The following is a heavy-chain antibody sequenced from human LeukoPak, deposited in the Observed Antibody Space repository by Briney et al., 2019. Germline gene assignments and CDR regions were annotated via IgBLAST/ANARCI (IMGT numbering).Heavy chain of an antibody. CDR2: IYTSGST. V-gene: IGHV4-4*07. Sequence: SETLSLTCTVSGGSISSYYWSWIRQPAGKGLEWIGRIYTSGSTNYNPSLKSRVTISVDKSKNQFSLKLSSVTAADTAVYYCARGSRDGYNCVNFDYWGQGTLVTVSS. J-gene: IGHJ4*02. D-gene: IGHD5-24*01. CDR1: GGSISSYY. CDR3: ARGSRDGYNCVNFDY.